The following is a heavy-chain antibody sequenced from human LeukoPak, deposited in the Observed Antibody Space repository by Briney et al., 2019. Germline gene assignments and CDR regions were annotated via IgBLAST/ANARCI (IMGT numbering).Heavy chain of an antibody. CDR3: ARLGNRSLFDY. CDR2: IYTSGIT. V-gene: IGHV4-61*02. D-gene: IGHD1-26*01. CDR1: GGSVSSGDDY. J-gene: IGHJ4*01. Sequence: PSETLSLTCTVSGGSVSSGDDYWSWIRQPAGKELEWMGRIYTSGITIYNPSLSSRVTISVDTYKNQVSLKLSSVTAADTAVYYCARLGNRSLFDYWGQGTLVTVSS.